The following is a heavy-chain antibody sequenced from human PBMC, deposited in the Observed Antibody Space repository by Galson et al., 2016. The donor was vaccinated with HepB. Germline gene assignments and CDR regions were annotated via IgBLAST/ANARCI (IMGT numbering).Heavy chain of an antibody. Sequence: PAPVKPTQTLTLTCTFAGFSPSTSGVGVGWIRQPPGQALEWLALIHWDDDKRYSPSLQSRPTITKHTSKNQVVLTMTNMDPVEPATYYCAHSVTFGGVARRFGYWGQGTLVTGSS. CDR2: IHWDDDK. CDR3: AHSVTFGGVARRFGY. D-gene: IGHD3-16*01. J-gene: IGHJ4*02. CDR1: GFSPSTSGVG. V-gene: IGHV2-5*02.